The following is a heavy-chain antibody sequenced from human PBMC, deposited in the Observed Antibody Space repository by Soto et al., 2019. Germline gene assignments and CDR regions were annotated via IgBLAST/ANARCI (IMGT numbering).Heavy chain of an antibody. J-gene: IGHJ6*02. V-gene: IGHV5-51*01. CDR2: IYPGDSDT. CDR1: GYSFTSYW. D-gene: IGHD1-20*01. Sequence: EVQLVQSGAEVKKPGESLKISCKGSGYSFTSYWIGWVRQMPGKGLEWMGIIYPGDSDTRYSPSSQGQVTISADKSISTAYLQWSSLKASDTAMYYCARLQGGNWNNGGGYYYGMDVWGQGTTVTVSS. CDR3: ARLQGGNWNNGGGYYYGMDV.